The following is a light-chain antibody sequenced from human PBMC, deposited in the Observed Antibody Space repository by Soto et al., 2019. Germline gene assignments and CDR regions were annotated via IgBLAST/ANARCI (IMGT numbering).Light chain of an antibody. CDR3: AAWDDSMSARV. Sequence: QSALTQPPSASGTPGQRVTISCSGSSSNIGGRTVNWYQQLPGTAPTLLIYNNNHRPPAVPDRCSGSKSGTSDSLAITRLASEAEADYYCAAWDDSMSARVFGVGTKVTVL. CDR1: SSNIGGRT. J-gene: IGLJ1*01. V-gene: IGLV1-44*01. CDR2: NNN.